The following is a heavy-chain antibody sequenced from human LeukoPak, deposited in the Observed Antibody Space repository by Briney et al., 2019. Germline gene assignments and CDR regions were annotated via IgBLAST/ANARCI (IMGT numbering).Heavy chain of an antibody. Sequence: GRSLRLSCAASGFTLTRYGMHWVRQAPGKGLEWVAVIWYDGNNKYYADSVKGRFTISRDNAKNSLYLQMNSLGAEDTALYYCARVMYYYDSSGYYPGEMGYWGQGTLVTVSS. CDR2: IWYDGNNK. D-gene: IGHD3-22*01. J-gene: IGHJ4*02. V-gene: IGHV3-33*01. CDR1: GFTLTRYG. CDR3: ARVMYYYDSSGYYPGEMGY.